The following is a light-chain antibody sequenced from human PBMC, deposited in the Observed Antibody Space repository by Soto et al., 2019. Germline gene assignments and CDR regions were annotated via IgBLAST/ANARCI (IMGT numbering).Light chain of an antibody. Sequence: QSALTQPASVSGSPGQSITISCTGTSSDVGGYNYVSWYQQHPGKAPKLIIYDVSYRPSGVSNRFSGSKSGNTASLTISGLQAEDEADYYCSSYTSSSTRLFGGGTQLTVL. CDR1: SSDVGGYNY. J-gene: IGLJ7*01. V-gene: IGLV2-14*03. CDR2: DVS. CDR3: SSYTSSSTRL.